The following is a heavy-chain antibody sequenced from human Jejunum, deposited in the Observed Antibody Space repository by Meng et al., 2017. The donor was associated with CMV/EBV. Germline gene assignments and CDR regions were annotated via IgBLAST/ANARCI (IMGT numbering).Heavy chain of an antibody. Sequence: LSGAASGFTFSTYSMDWVRQAPGKGLEWVSSISTSGTYIYYADSVKGRFTISRDNAKNSLYLQMNSLRAEDTAVYYCARGADDENYWGQGTLVTVSS. CDR2: ISTSGTYI. V-gene: IGHV3-21*01. CDR3: ARGADDENY. J-gene: IGHJ4*02. CDR1: GFTFSTYS.